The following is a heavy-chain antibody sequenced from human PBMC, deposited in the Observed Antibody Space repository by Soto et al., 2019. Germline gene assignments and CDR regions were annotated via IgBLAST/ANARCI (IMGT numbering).Heavy chain of an antibody. J-gene: IGHJ5*02. CDR1: RYIFTAYF. CDR2: INPNNGAT. Sequence: ASVKVSCKVPRYIFTAYFMHWVRQAPGQGLEWMGWINPNNGATHYGLSFQGRVTMTRDTSISTAYMELSSLRSDDTAVYYCASHDPGARFDRWGQGTLVTVPS. D-gene: IGHD1-1*01. CDR3: ASHDPGARFDR. V-gene: IGHV1-2*02.